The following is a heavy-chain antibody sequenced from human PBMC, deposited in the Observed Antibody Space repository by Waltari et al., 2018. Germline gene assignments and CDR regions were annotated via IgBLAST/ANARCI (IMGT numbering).Heavy chain of an antibody. CDR3: ARARIVVVPAASYYFDY. J-gene: IGHJ4*02. V-gene: IGHV4-59*01. D-gene: IGHD2-2*01. CDR2: IYYSWST. CDR1: GGSISSYY. Sequence: QVQLQESGPGLVKPSETLSLTCTVSGGSISSYYWSWIRQPPGKGLEWIGYIYYSWSTDYNPSLKSRVTISVDTSKNQFSLKLSSVTAADTAVYYCARARIVVVPAASYYFDYWGQGTLVTVSS.